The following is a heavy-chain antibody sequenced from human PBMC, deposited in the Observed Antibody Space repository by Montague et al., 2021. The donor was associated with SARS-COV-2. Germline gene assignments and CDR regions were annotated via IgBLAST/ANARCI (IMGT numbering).Heavy chain of an antibody. J-gene: IGHJ4*02. CDR3: ARRGDYGGPRFDY. CDR2: IYYSGST. CDR1: GDSVSSRSYY. V-gene: IGHV4-39*01. D-gene: IGHD4-23*01. Sequence: SETLSLTCTVSGDSVSSRSYYWGWIRQPPVKGLEWIGSIYYSGSTHYNPSLKSRVTISVDTSKNQFSLKLSSVTAADTAVYYCARRGDYGGPRFDYWGQGTLVSVSS.